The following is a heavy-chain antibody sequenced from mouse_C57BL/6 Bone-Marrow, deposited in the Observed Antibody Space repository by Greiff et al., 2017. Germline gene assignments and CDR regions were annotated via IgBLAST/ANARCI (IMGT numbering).Heavy chain of an antibody. D-gene: IGHD1-1*01. J-gene: IGHJ4*01. Sequence: QVQLQQPGAELVKPGASVKLSCKASGYTFTSYWMHWVKQRPGQGLEWIGMIHPNSGSTNYNEKFKSKATLTVDKSSSTAYMQLSSLTSEDSAVYYCARTMEYYGSSYNYAMDYWGQGTSVTVSS. CDR1: GYTFTSYW. CDR2: IHPNSGST. CDR3: ARTMEYYGSSYNYAMDY. V-gene: IGHV1-64*01.